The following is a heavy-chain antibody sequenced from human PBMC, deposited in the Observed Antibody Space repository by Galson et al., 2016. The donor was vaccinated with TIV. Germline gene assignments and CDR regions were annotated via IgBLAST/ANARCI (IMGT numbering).Heavy chain of an antibody. V-gene: IGHV3-48*03. CDR3: VRGGAYFDL. CDR1: EFSISDSE. CDR2: ILSGASPV. Sequence: SLRLSCAASEFSISDSEVNWIRQTPGKRLDWVSYILSGASPVYYSASVKGRFTISADNVKNSVFLQMSGLRVDDTGIYYCVRGGAYFDLWGPGTLVIVSS. D-gene: IGHD1-26*01. J-gene: IGHJ4*02.